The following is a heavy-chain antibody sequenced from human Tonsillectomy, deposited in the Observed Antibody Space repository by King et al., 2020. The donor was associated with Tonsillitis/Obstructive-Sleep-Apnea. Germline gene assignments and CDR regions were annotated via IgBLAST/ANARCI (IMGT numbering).Heavy chain of an antibody. CDR3: TSLGNVVPAAAYDAFDI. CDR1: GYTFTSYY. V-gene: IGHV1-46*01. CDR2: ISPSGGST. Sequence: QLVQSGAEVKKPGASVKVSCRASGYTFTSYYMHWVRQAPGQGLEWMGLISPSGGSTNYPQKFQGRVTMTRDTSTSTFYMELSSLRSEDTAVYYCTSLGNVVPAAAYDAFDIWGQGTMVTVSS. D-gene: IGHD2-15*01. J-gene: IGHJ3*02.